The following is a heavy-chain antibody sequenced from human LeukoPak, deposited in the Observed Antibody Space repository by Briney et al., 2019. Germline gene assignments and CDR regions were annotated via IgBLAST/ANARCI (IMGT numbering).Heavy chain of an antibody. V-gene: IGHV3-74*01. J-gene: IGHJ4*02. D-gene: IGHD2-15*01. CDR2: INSDGRYT. CDR1: GFTFTSYW. Sequence: GGSLRLSCAASGFTFTSYWMHWVRQAPGKGLVWVSRINSDGRYTDYADSVKGRFTFSRDNAKNTLYLQMNSLRAEDTAVYYCARAGGWHCSGGSCSTTEIDYWGQGTLVTVSS. CDR3: ARAGGWHCSGGSCSTTEIDY.